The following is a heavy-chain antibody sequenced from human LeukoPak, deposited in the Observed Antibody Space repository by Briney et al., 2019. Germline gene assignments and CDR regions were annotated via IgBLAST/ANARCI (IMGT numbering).Heavy chain of an antibody. V-gene: IGHV3-23*01. CDR1: GFTFSSYA. CDR2: ISGSGGST. CDR3: ARAVGVRGVPLDY. J-gene: IGHJ4*02. D-gene: IGHD3-10*01. Sequence: GGSLRLSCAASGFTFSSYAMSWVRQAPGKGLEWVSAISGSGGSTYYADSVKGRFTISRDNSKNTLYLQMNSLRAEDTAVYYCARAVGVRGVPLDYWGQGTLVTVSS.